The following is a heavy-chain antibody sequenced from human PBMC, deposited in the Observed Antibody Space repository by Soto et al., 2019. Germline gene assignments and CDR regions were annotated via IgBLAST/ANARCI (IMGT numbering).Heavy chain of an antibody. J-gene: IGHJ5*02. V-gene: IGHV1-69*01. Sequence: QVQLVQSGAEVKKPGSSVKVSCKASADTFNSYSLSWLRQAPGQRLEWMGGITPGFGTADYAQSFEDRLTITADDSTSTAYMELSSLRSDDTAVYYCARSLEGTTVTNCVDPWGQGALVTVSS. CDR3: ARSLEGTTVTNCVDP. CDR1: ADTFNSYS. CDR2: ITPGFGTA. D-gene: IGHD4-17*01.